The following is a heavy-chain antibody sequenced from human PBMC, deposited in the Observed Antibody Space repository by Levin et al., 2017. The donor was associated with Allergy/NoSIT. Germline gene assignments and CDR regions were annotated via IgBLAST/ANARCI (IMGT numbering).Heavy chain of an antibody. CDR2: ISAYNGNT. J-gene: IGHJ4*02. Sequence: ASVKVSCKASGYTFTSYGISWVRQAPGQGLEWMGWISAYNGNTNYAQKLQGRVTMTTDTSTSTAYMELRSLRSDDTAVYYWARAPLQLWLRFVALLDYWGQGTLVTVSS. CDR1: GYTFTSYG. V-gene: IGHV1-18*01. CDR3: ARAPLQLWLRFVALLDY. D-gene: IGHD5-18*01.